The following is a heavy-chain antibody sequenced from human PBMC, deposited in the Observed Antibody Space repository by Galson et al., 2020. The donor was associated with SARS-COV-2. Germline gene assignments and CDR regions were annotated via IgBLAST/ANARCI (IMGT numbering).Heavy chain of an antibody. J-gene: IGHJ4*02. V-gene: IGHV3-11*04. CDR3: GRHKIRGVIDY. CDR1: GFTFSDYY. D-gene: IGHD3-10*01. Sequence: GESLKISCTASGFTFSDYYMSWIRQAPGKGLEWITYISDSGNSMYHADSVKGRFTISRDNAQNSMYLQMDSLRVDDTAVYYCGRHKIRGVIDYWGQGTLVSVSS. CDR2: ISDSGNSM.